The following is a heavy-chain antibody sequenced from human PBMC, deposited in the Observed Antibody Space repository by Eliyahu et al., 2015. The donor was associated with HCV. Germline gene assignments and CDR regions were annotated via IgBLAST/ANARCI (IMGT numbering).Heavy chain of an antibody. CDR1: GGSISSGGNY. CDR2: IPSPGGT. CDR3: ATQPGGGPDDY. D-gene: IGHD1-14*01. V-gene: IGHV4-61*02. Sequence: QVQLQESGPGLVKPSQTLSVTCTVSGGSISSGGNYWSWIRQVAGKGLEWIGRIPSPGGTGYHPSLRSRVTISADTSKNQFSLNLNSVTAADTAVYYCATQPGGGPDDYWGQGTLVTVSS. J-gene: IGHJ4*02.